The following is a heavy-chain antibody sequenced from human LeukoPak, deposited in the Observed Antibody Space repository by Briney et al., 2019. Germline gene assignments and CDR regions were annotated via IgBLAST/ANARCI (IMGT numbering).Heavy chain of an antibody. D-gene: IGHD3-9*01. CDR2: IYYSGST. CDR1: GASISGSGYY. J-gene: IGHJ4*02. CDR3: AREVYYDILTGYYQRDY. V-gene: IGHV4-61*05. Sequence: SETLSLTCAVSGASISGSGYYWGWIRQPPGKGLEWIGYIYYSGSTNYNPSLKSRVTISVDTSKNQFSLKLSSVTAADTAVYYCAREVYYDILTGYYQRDYWGQGTLVTVSS.